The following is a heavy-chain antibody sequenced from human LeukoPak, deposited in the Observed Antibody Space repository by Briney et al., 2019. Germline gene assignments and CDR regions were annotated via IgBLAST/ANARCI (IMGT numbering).Heavy chain of an antibody. CDR1: GYTFTDYF. Sequence: GASVKVSCKASGYTFTDYFLHWVRQAPGQGLEWMGWINPNSGGTNYAQKFQGRVTMTRDTSISTAYMDLSRLRSDDTAVYFCARDAYYDILTGYQAFDYWGQGTLVTVSS. D-gene: IGHD3-9*01. V-gene: IGHV1-2*02. CDR2: INPNSGGT. CDR3: ARDAYYDILTGYQAFDY. J-gene: IGHJ4*02.